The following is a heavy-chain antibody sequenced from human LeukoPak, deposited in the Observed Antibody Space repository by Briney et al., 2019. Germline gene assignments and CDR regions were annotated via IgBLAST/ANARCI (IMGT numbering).Heavy chain of an antibody. CDR1: GGSISSSSYY. CDR2: IYYSGST. Sequence: SETLSLTCTVSGGSISSSSYYWGWIGQPPGKGLEWIGSIYYSGSTYYNPSLKSRVTISVDTSKNQFSLKLSSVTAADTAVYYCASHHWATGPFDYWGQGTLVTVSS. V-gene: IGHV4-39*01. D-gene: IGHD1-1*01. J-gene: IGHJ4*02. CDR3: ASHHWATGPFDY.